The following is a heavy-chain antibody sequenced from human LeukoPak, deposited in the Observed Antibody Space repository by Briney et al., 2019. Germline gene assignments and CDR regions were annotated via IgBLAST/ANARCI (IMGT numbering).Heavy chain of an antibody. D-gene: IGHD5-18*01. CDR3: ARGRGGHSHLSWFDP. V-gene: IGHV4-34*01. J-gene: IGHJ5*02. CDR1: GGSFSGYY. CDR2: INHSGST. Sequence: SETLSLTCAVHGGSFSGYYWSWIRQPPGKGLEWIGEINHSGSTNYNPSLKSRVTISVDTSKNQFSLKLSSVTAADTAVYYCARGRGGHSHLSWFDPWGQGTLVTVSS.